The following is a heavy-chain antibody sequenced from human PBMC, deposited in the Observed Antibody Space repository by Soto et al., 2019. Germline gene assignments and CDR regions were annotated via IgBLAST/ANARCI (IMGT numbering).Heavy chain of an antibody. CDR2: SNAGNGNT. CDR3: ARDTAPSDV. J-gene: IGHJ6*02. V-gene: IGHV1-3*01. Sequence: QVQLVQSGAEVKKPGASVKVSCKASGYTFTSYAMHWVRQSPGQRLERMGWSNAGNGNTKYSQKFQGRVTITRDTSASTAYMELSSLRSEDTAVYDCARDTAPSDVWGQGTTVTVSS. D-gene: IGHD4-17*01. CDR1: GYTFTSYA.